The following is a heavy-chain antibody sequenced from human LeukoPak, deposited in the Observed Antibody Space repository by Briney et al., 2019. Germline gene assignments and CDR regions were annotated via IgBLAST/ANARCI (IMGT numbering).Heavy chain of an antibody. J-gene: IGHJ4*02. Sequence: PSETLSLTCTVSGGSISSGNYYWSWIRQPAGTGLEWIGRIYSSGSTNYNPSLKSRVTISVDTSKNQFSLKLSSVTAADTAVYYCARGGYCGGDCYFYYWGQGTLVTVSS. CDR3: ARGGYCGGDCYFYY. V-gene: IGHV4-61*02. CDR2: IYSSGST. D-gene: IGHD2-21*02. CDR1: GGSISSGNYY.